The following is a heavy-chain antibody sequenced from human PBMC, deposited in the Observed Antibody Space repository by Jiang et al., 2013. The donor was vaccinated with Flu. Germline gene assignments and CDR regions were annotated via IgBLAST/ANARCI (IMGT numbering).Heavy chain of an antibody. V-gene: IGHV7-4-1*02. Sequence: YSMKLGATRPLDEGLEWRGIYQPKHSVTPTYRPRASQVRFVFSLDTSVSTAYVQISSLEAEDTAVYYCTRDRHSCVFDVWGQGTMVTVSS. CDR1: YS. CDR3: TRDRHSCVFDV. D-gene: IGHD5/OR15-5a*01. CDR2: QPKHSVTP. J-gene: IGHJ3*01.